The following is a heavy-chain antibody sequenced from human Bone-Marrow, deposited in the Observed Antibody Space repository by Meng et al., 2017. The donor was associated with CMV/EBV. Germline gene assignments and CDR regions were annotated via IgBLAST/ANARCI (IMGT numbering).Heavy chain of an antibody. CDR2: ISSSSSYI. J-gene: IGHJ4*02. V-gene: IGHV3-21*01. CDR1: GFTFSSYS. D-gene: IGHD6-13*01. CDR3: AREPQQQLVFVRRSGKNFDY. Sequence: GGSLRLSCAASGFTFSSYSMNWVRQAPGKGLEWVSSISSSSSYIYYADSVKGRFTISRDNAKNSLYLQMNSLRAEDTAVYYCAREPQQQLVFVRRSGKNFDYWGQGTLVSGSS.